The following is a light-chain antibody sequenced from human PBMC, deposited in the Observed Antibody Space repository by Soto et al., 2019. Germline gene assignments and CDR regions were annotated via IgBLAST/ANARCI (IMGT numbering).Light chain of an antibody. V-gene: IGKV3-11*01. CDR2: DAS. J-gene: IGKJ1*01. Sequence: EIVLTQSPATLSLSPGERATLSCRASQSVGSYLAWYQHKPGQAPRLLIYDASSRATGIPARFSGGGSGTDFTLTISSLEPEDFAVYYCQQRSNWPSITFGQGTKVDIK. CDR3: QQRSNWPSIT. CDR1: QSVGSY.